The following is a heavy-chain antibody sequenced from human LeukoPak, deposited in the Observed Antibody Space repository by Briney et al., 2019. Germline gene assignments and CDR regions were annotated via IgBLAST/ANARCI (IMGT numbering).Heavy chain of an antibody. CDR2: TKPDGTEK. CDR1: GFTFSSYW. J-gene: IGHJ4*02. CDR3: ARDEVAVPGGFY. D-gene: IGHD2-8*02. Sequence: GGSLRLSCAASGFTFSSYWMSWVRQAPGKGLEWVANTKPDGTEKNYVDSVKGRFTISRDNTKNSLYLQMNSLRAEDTAVYYCARDEVAVPGGFYWGQGALVTVSS. V-gene: IGHV3-7*01.